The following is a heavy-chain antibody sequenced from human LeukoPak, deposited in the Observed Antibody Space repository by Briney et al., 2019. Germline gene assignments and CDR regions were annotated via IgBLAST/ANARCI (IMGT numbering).Heavy chain of an antibody. J-gene: IGHJ5*02. D-gene: IGHD2-15*01. CDR2: IFRSGST. Sequence: SGTLSLTCAVSGVSISSNNWWSWVRQPPGRGLEWIGEIFRSGSTNYSPSLKSRVTISVDKSKNQFSLILTSVTAADTAMYYCARKNYCSGGSCYSRGWFDPWGQGTLVTVSS. CDR3: ARKNYCSGGSCYSRGWFDP. V-gene: IGHV4-4*02. CDR1: GVSISSNNW.